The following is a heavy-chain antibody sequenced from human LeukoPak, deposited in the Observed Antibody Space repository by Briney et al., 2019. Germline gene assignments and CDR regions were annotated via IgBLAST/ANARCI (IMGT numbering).Heavy chain of an antibody. CDR2: IYTSGST. V-gene: IGHV4-4*07. J-gene: IGHJ6*02. D-gene: IGHD1-26*01. CDR3: ARDGRLTANYGMDV. Sequence: SETLSLTCTVFGGSISSYYWSWIRQPARKGLEWIGRIYTSGSTNYNPSLKSRVTMSVDTSKNQFSLKLSSVTAADTAVYYCARDGRLTANYGMDVWGQGTTVTVSS. CDR1: GGSISSYY.